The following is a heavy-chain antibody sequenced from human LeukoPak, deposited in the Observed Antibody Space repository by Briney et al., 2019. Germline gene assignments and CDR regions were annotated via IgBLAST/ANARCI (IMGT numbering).Heavy chain of an antibody. Sequence: SETLSLTCTVSGGSISSGGYYWSWIRQPPGKGLEWIGYIYHSGSTYYNPSLKSRVTISVDRSKDQFSLKLSSVTAADTAVYYCARGLLGFFWSGPNWFDPWGQGTLVTVSS. J-gene: IGHJ5*02. V-gene: IGHV4-30-2*01. D-gene: IGHD3-3*01. CDR3: ARGLLGFFWSGPNWFDP. CDR1: GGSISSGGYY. CDR2: IYHSGST.